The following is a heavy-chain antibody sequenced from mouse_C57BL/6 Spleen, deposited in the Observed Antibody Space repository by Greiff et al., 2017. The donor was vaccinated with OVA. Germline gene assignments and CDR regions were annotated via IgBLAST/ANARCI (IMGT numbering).Heavy chain of an antibody. CDR1: GFSLTSYG. Sequence: VQLKESGPGLVAPSQSLSITCTVSGFSLTSYGVSWVRQPPGKGLEWLGVIWGDGSTHYHSALISRLSISKDNSKSQVFLKLNSLQTDDTATYYGASGGGNYAFYAMDYWGQGTSVTVSS. CDR3: ASGGGNYAFYAMDY. V-gene: IGHV2-3*01. CDR2: IWGDGST. J-gene: IGHJ4*01. D-gene: IGHD2-1*01.